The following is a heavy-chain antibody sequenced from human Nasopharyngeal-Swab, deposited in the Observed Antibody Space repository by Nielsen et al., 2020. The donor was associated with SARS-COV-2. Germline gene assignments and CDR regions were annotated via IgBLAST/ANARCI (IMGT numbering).Heavy chain of an antibody. CDR1: GYTFTSYG. CDR3: ARDDMWLQSAFDY. CDR2: ISAYNGNT. Sequence: ASVKVSCKASGYTFTSYGISWVRQAPGQGLEWMGWISAYNGNTNYAQKLQGRVTMTTDTSTSTAYTELRSLRSDDTAVYYCARDDMWLQSAFDYWGQGTLVTVSS. D-gene: IGHD5-24*01. J-gene: IGHJ4*02. V-gene: IGHV1-18*01.